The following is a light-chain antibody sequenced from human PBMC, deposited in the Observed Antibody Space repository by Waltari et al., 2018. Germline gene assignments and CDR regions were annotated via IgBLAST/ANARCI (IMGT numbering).Light chain of an antibody. CDR1: QAISTW. J-gene: IGKJ2*01. CDR3: QQAYSFPLT. V-gene: IGKV1-12*01. Sequence: DIQMTQSPSSVSASVGDRVTSTCRASQAISTWLAWYQQKPGKAPKLLIYSASSLQSAVPARFSGSGSGTDFTLTISSRQPEDFATYYCQQAYSFPLTFGQGTKLEIK. CDR2: SAS.